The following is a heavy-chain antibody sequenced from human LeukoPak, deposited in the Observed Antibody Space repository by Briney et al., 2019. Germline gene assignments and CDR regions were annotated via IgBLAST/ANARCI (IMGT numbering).Heavy chain of an antibody. CDR2: IYYSGST. J-gene: IGHJ4*02. CDR1: GGSISSYY. D-gene: IGHD5-18*01. V-gene: IGHV4-59*08. CDR3: ARWGYSYGDDY. Sequence: PSETLSLTRSVSGGSISSYYWSWIRQPPGKGLEWIGNIYYSGSTNYSPSLKSRVTISVDTSKNQFSLKVTSVTAADTAVYYCARWGYSYGDDYWGQGTLVTVSS.